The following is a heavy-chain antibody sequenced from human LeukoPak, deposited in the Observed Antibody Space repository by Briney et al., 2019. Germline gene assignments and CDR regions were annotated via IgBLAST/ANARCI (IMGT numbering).Heavy chain of an antibody. CDR2: IYYSGST. CDR1: GGSISSYY. V-gene: IGHV4-59*08. J-gene: IGHJ4*02. Sequence: SETLSLTCTVSGGSISSYYWSWIRQPPGKGLEWIGYIYYSGSTNYNPSLKSRVTISVDTSKNQFSLKLSSVTAADTAVYYCARTSGSYSLSFDYWGQGTLVTVSS. D-gene: IGHD1-26*01. CDR3: ARTSGSYSLSFDY.